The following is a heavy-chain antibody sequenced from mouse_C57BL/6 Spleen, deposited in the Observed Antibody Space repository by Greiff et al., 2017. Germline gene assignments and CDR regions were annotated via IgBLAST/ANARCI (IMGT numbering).Heavy chain of an antibody. Sequence: QVQLQQPGTELVKPGASVKLSCKASVYTFTSYWMHWVKQRPGQGLEWIGNINPSNGGTNYNEKFKSKGTLTVDKSSSTSYMQLSSLTSEDSAVYYCARSRGGHGISDYWGQGTTLTVSS. D-gene: IGHD1-1*01. CDR2: INPSNGGT. CDR3: ARSRGGHGISDY. V-gene: IGHV1-53*01. CDR1: VYTFTSYW. J-gene: IGHJ2*01.